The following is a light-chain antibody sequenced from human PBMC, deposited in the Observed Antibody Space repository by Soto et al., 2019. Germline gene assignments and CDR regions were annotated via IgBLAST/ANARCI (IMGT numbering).Light chain of an antibody. CDR1: QSVNSN. CDR3: QQYNNWWT. CDR2: GAS. V-gene: IGKV3-15*01. Sequence: EIVMTQSPATLSVSPGERATLSCRASQSVNSNLGWYQQKPGQAPRLLISGASTRATGIPARFSGSGSETEFTLTISSLQSEDLAVYYCQQYNNWWTFGQGTKVEIK. J-gene: IGKJ1*01.